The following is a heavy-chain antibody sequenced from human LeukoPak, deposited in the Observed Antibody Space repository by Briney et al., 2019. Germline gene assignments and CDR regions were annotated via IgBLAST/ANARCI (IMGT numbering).Heavy chain of an antibody. J-gene: IGHJ6*02. CDR2: ISSSSSYI. CDR3: ARDLANGARYCSSTSCSGIVYGMDV. CDR1: GFTFSSYS. D-gene: IGHD2-2*01. Sequence: PGGSLRLSCAASGFTFSSYSMNWVRQAPGKGLEWVSSISSSSSYIYYADSVKGRFTISRDNAKNSLYLQMNSLRAEDTAVYYCARDLANGARYCSSTSCSGIVYGMDVWGQGTTVTVSS. V-gene: IGHV3-21*01.